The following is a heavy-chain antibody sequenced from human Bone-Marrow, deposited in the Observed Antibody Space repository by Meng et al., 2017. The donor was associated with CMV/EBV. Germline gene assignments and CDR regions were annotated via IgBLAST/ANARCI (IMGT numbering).Heavy chain of an antibody. CDR2: IYYSGST. Sequence: SETLSLTCTVSGGSISSYYWSWIRQPPGKGLEWIGYIYYSGSTNYNPSLKSRVTISVDTSKNQFSLKLSSVTAADTAVYYCARDRWVEMATTAHYYGMDVWGQETTVTVSS. V-gene: IGHV4-59*01. CDR1: GGSISSYY. J-gene: IGHJ6*02. D-gene: IGHD5-24*01. CDR3: ARDRWVEMATTAHYYGMDV.